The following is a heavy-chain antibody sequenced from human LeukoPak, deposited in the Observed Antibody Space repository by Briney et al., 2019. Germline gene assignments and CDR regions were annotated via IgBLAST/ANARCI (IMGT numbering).Heavy chain of an antibody. Sequence: SETLSLTCTVSGGSISSSSYYWGWIRQPPGKGLEWIGSIYYSGSTYYNPSLKSRVTISVDTSKNQFSLKLSSVTAADTAVYYCARAESSSWMYYFDYWGQGTLVTVSS. CDR2: IYYSGST. J-gene: IGHJ4*02. D-gene: IGHD6-13*01. CDR1: GGSISSSSYY. CDR3: ARAESSSWMYYFDY. V-gene: IGHV4-39*01.